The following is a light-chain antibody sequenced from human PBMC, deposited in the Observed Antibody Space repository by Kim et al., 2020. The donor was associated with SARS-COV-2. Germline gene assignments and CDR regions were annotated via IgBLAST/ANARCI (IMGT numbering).Light chain of an antibody. CDR3: QHYGTSRT. CDR1: QTVAGSQ. CDR2: GAS. Sequence: LSPGERATLPCRARQTVAGSQLAWYQQKPGQAPRLLIYGASRRATGIPDRFSGSGSGRDFTLTISRLEPEDFAVYYCQHYGTSRTFGQGTKVDIK. V-gene: IGKV3-20*01. J-gene: IGKJ1*01.